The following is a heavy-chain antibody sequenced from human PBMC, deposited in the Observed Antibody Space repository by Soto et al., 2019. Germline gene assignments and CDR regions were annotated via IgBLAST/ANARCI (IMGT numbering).Heavy chain of an antibody. J-gene: IGHJ3*02. CDR3: LRHPVYYYDCSGYYYGDFDI. Sequence: QVQLVEPGGGVVQPGRSLRLSCAASGFTFSSYAMHWVRQAPGKGLEWVAVISYDGSNKYYADSVKGRFTISRDNSKNTLFLQMNSLRAEEWVVYYFLRHPVYYYDCSGYYYGDFDIWGQGTMVTVSS. CDR2: ISYDGSNK. V-gene: IGHV3-30-3*01. CDR1: GFTFSSYA. D-gene: IGHD3-22*01.